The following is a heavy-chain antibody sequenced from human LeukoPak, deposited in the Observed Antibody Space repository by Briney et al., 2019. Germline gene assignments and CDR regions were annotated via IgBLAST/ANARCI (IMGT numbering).Heavy chain of an antibody. Sequence: SETLSLTCTVSGGSISSYYWSWIRQPPGKGLEWIGYIYYSGSTYYNPSLKSRVTISVDTSKNQFSLKLSSVTAADTAVYYCARDNGDYEFHYWGQGTLVTVSS. CDR1: GGSISSYY. CDR2: IYYSGST. D-gene: IGHD4-17*01. V-gene: IGHV4-59*12. CDR3: ARDNGDYEFHY. J-gene: IGHJ4*02.